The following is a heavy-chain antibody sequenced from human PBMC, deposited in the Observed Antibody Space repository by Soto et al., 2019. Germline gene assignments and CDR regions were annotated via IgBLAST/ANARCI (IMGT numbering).Heavy chain of an antibody. CDR1: GGSISSGGYY. D-gene: IGHD3-9*01. CDR3: ARVLTGYYLYYFDY. CDR2: IYYSGST. Sequence: SETLSLTCTVSGGSISSGGYYWSWVRQHPGKGLEWIGYIYYSGSTYYNPSLKSRVTISVDTSKNQFSLKLSSVTAADTAVYYCARVLTGYYLYYFDYWGQGTLVTVSS. J-gene: IGHJ4*02. V-gene: IGHV4-31*03.